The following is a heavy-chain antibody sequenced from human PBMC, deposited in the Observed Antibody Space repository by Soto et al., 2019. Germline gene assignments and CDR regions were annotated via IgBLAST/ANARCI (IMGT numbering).Heavy chain of an antibody. Sequence: PSETLSLTCDVSSVSITSSNWWTWVRQPPGKGLEWIGKISHSGTVNYNATLRSRVIISVDKPKNQLSLKLMSVTAADTAVYYFARDYDGFDYWGQGILVTVS. J-gene: IGHJ4*02. CDR3: ARDYDGFDY. D-gene: IGHD3-16*01. CDR1: SVSITSSNW. CDR2: ISHSGTV. V-gene: IGHV4-4*02.